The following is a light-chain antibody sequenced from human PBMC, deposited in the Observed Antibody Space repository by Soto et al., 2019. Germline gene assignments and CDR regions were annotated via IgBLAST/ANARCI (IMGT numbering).Light chain of an antibody. J-gene: IGKJ3*01. V-gene: IGKV1-39*01. CDR2: AAS. CDR3: QQSNTMPFT. CDR1: QSITNY. Sequence: DIQMTQSPSSLSASVGDRVTITCRASQSITNYLNWYQHKPGKAPKLLVYAASSLQSGVPSRFSGSGSGTDFTLTISSLQPEDFATYFRQQSNTMPFTFGPGPRVDIK.